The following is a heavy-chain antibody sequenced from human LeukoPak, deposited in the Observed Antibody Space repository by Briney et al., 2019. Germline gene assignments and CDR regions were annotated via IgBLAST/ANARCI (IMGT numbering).Heavy chain of an antibody. V-gene: IGHV4-59*01. J-gene: IGHJ4*02. CDR1: GGFISSYY. D-gene: IGHD3-22*01. CDR3: ARQVGYDSSGYEFDY. Sequence: SETLSLTCTVSGGFISSYYWSWIRQPPGKGLEWIGYIYYSGSTNYNPSLKSRVTISVDTSKNQFSLKLSSVTAADTAVYYCARQVGYDSSGYEFDYWGQGTLVTVSS. CDR2: IYYSGST.